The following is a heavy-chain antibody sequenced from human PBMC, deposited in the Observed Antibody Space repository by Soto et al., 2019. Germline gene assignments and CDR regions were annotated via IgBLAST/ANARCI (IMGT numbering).Heavy chain of an antibody. CDR3: AHPRGYGFFDAHDF. CDR1: GFTFSTYA. D-gene: IGHD5-18*01. CDR2: IGGSGDNT. J-gene: IGHJ6*04. V-gene: IGHV3-23*01. Sequence: PGGPLRLSWSASGFTFSTYAMNWVRQAPGKGLEWVSAIGGSGDNTYYADSVKGRFTISRDNSINMLYLQMNCLRTEDTAVYYCAHPRGYGFFDAHDFWGTGAMRTASS.